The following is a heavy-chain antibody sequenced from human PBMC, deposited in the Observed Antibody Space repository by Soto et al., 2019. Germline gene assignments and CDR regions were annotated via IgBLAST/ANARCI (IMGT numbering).Heavy chain of an antibody. J-gene: IGHJ5*02. D-gene: IGHD6-6*01. Sequence: SETLSLTCTVSGGSISSYYWSWIRQPPGKGLEWIGYIYYSGSTNYNPSLKSRVTISVDTSKNQFSLKLSSVTAADTAVYYCARHDQQLVPSRISTFDPWGQGTLVTVSS. CDR3: ARHDQQLVPSRISTFDP. V-gene: IGHV4-59*08. CDR1: GGSISSYY. CDR2: IYYSGST.